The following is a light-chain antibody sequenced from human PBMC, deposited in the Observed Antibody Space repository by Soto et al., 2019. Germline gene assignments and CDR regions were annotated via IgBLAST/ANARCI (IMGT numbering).Light chain of an antibody. CDR1: QSISSN. J-gene: IGKJ2*01. V-gene: IGKV3-15*01. CDR3: QQYNNWPTYA. Sequence: EIGMTQAPSTLYVSPGNRATVSARASQSISSNLAWYQHKPGQSPRLLIYCASTMATGIPDRSSGSGSGAEFTLTISNLPSEDFAFYPCQQYNNWPTYAFSQGTKLEIQ. CDR2: CAS.